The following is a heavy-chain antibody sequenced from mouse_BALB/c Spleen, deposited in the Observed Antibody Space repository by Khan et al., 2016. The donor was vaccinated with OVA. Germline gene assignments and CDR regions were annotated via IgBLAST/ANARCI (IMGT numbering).Heavy chain of an antibody. J-gene: IGHJ2*01. CDR1: GYSFTGYF. D-gene: IGHD1-1*01. V-gene: IGHV1-20*02. CDR2: INPHIGET. CDR3: TRIYRSHFDY. Sequence: VQLQQSGPELVRPGASVKISCKASGYSFTGYFMNWVMQSHGKSLEWIGRINPHIGETFYNQRFKDKATLTVDESSNTAHMALRSLASEDSAVYSCTRIYRSHFDYWGQGTTLTVSS.